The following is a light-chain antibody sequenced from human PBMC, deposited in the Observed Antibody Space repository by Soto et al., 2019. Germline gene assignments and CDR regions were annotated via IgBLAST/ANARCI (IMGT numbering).Light chain of an antibody. CDR2: KAS. J-gene: IGKJ2*01. Sequence: DIQMTQSPSTLSASIGDRVTITCRASQSISSWLAWHQQKPGKAPKVLIYKASSLETGVPSRFSGSGSGTDFTLTISILQPDDLATYYCQQYSSYSAYTFGQGTKLEIK. V-gene: IGKV1-5*03. CDR3: QQYSSYSAYT. CDR1: QSISSW.